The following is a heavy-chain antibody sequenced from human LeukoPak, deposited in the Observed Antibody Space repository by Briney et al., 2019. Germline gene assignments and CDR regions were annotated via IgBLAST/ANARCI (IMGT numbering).Heavy chain of an antibody. CDR1: GFTFSTYA. Sequence: GGSLRLSCAASGFTFSTYAMHWVRQAPGKGLEYVSAISSNGGTTYYGDSVKGRFTISRDNSKNTLYLQMGSLRAEDMAVYYCARAGGYDFWSGYPDYYYYMDVWGKGTTVTVSS. CDR2: ISSNGGTT. D-gene: IGHD3-3*01. CDR3: ARAGGYDFWSGYPDYYYYMDV. V-gene: IGHV3-64*02. J-gene: IGHJ6*03.